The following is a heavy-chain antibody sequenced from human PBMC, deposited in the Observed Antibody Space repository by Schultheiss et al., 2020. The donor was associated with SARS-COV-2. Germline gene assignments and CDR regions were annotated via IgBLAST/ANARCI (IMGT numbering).Heavy chain of an antibody. V-gene: IGHV3-30*04. CDR1: GFTFSSYA. CDR3: ARDAFHGGEYFAGCDY. D-gene: IGHD2/OR15-2a*01. Sequence: GGSLRLSCAASGFTFSSYAMHWVRQAPGKGLEWVAGISYDGSNKYYADSVKGRFTISRDNSKNTLYLQMNSLRAEDTAIYYCARDAFHGGEYFAGCDYWGQGTLVTVSS. J-gene: IGHJ4*02. CDR2: ISYDGSNK.